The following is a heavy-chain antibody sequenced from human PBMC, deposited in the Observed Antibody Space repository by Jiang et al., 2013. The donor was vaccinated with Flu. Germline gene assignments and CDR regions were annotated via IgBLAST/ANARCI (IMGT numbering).Heavy chain of an antibody. D-gene: IGHD3-9*01. CDR2: ISGSGGST. V-gene: IGHV3-23*01. J-gene: IGHJ3*02. Sequence: VQLLESGGGLVQPGGSLRLSCAASGFTFSSYAMSWVRQAPGKGLEWVSAISGSGGSTYYADSVKGRFTISRDNSKNTLYLQMNSLRAEDTAVYYCANRQSYYDILTGYYSGNAFDIWGQGTMVTVSS. CDR3: ANRQSYYDILTGYYSGNAFDI. CDR1: GFTFSSYA.